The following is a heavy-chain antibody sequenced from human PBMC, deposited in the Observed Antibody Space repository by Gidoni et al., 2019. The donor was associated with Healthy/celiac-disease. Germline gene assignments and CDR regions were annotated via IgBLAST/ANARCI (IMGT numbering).Heavy chain of an antibody. Sequence: EVQLVESGGGLVQPGGSLSLSCAASGFTFSSYEMNWVRQAPGKGLEWVSYISSSGSTIYYADSVKGRFTISRDNAKNSLYLQMNSLRAEDTAVYYCARDGPWYSGNIWPFDAFDIWGQGTMVTVSS. CDR2: ISSSGSTI. J-gene: IGHJ3*02. V-gene: IGHV3-48*03. D-gene: IGHD1-26*01. CDR1: GFTFSSYE. CDR3: ARDGPWYSGNIWPFDAFDI.